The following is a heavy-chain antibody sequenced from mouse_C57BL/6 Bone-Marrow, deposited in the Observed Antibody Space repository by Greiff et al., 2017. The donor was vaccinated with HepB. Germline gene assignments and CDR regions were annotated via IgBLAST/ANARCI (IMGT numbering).Heavy chain of an antibody. J-gene: IGHJ3*01. CDR1: GFTFSSYG. V-gene: IGHV5-6*02. D-gene: IGHD1-1*01. Sequence: EVKLVESGGDLVKPGGSLKLSCAASGFTFSSYGMSWVRQTPDKRLEWVATISSGGSYTYYPDSVKGRFTISRDNAKNTLYLQMSSLKSEDTAMYYCARQPLYYGSSWFAYWGQGTLVTVSA. CDR2: ISSGGSYT. CDR3: ARQPLYYGSSWFAY.